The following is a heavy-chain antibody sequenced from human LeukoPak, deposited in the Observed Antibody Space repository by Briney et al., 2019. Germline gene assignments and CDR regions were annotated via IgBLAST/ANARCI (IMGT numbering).Heavy chain of an antibody. V-gene: IGHV3-30*02. CDR3: AKDGWEPGVFDY. CDR1: GFNFSSYV. Sequence: GGVLRLSFEASGFNFSSYVMRLGPPAPRKRLGWVAFLRYEGSNKYYADSVAGRFTISRDNSKNTLYLQMNSLRAEDTAVYYCAKDGWEPGVFDYWGQGTLVTVSS. CDR2: LRYEGSNK. D-gene: IGHD1-26*01. J-gene: IGHJ4*02.